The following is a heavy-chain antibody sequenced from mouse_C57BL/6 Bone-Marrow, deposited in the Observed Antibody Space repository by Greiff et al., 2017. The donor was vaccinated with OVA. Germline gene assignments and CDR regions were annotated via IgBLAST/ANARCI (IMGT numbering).Heavy chain of an antibody. Sequence: QVTLKVCGPGILQPSQTLSLTCSFSGFSLSTSGMGVGWIHQPSGNGLEWLAHIWWNDNKYYNTALKSRLTISKDTSNNKVFLKIASVDTADTATCYCARIEGDYDSYFDYWGQGTTLTVSS. D-gene: IGHD2-4*01. V-gene: IGHV8-11*01. J-gene: IGHJ2*01. CDR3: ARIEGDYDSYFDY. CDR1: GFSLSTSGMG. CDR2: IWWNDNK.